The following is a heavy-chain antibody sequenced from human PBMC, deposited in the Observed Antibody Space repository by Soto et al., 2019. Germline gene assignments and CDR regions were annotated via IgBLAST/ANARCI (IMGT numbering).Heavy chain of an antibody. CDR2: ISAYNGNS. J-gene: IGHJ4*02. CDR3: ARGDYYDTTGGFSDY. V-gene: IGHV1-18*04. Sequence: QVQLVQSGPEVKKSGASVKVSCKASGYTFSSYGFNWVRQAPGQGLEWMGWISAYNGNSNSAQSLQGRITMTTDTSTSTAHMELRSLRPDDTAVYYCARGDYYDTTGGFSDYWGQGTLVTVSS. CDR1: GYTFSSYG. D-gene: IGHD3-22*01.